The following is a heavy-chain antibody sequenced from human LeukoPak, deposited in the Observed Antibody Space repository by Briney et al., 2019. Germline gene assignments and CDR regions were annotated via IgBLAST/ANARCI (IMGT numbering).Heavy chain of an antibody. CDR1: GLTLSSYA. Sequence: GSSLTLSRSASGLTLSSYAMHWVRAAPSRGRESVAVISYDGSDQYYADSVKGRFTISRDNSKNTLHLQMNSLRAEDTALYYCAKDLGSGGYSRTSNRYVYYGVDLWGQGTTVTVSS. D-gene: IGHD2-21*01. J-gene: IGHJ6*02. CDR2: ISYDGSDQ. CDR3: AKDLGSGGYSRTSNRYVYYGVDL. V-gene: IGHV3-30*18.